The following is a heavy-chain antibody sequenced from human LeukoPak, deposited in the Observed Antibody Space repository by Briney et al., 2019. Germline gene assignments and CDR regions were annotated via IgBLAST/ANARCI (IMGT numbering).Heavy chain of an antibody. D-gene: IGHD6-13*01. CDR1: GYTFSSYG. V-gene: IGHV1-18*01. CDR2: IATDNSKT. Sequence: ASVKVSCKASGYTFSSYGISWVRQAPGQGLEWMVWIATDNSKTKYAEKVQGRVTMTTDTSTTTAYMELRTLRSDDTAVYYCARDMVGLAADGNWFDPWGQGTLVTVSS. J-gene: IGHJ5*02. CDR3: ARDMVGLAADGNWFDP.